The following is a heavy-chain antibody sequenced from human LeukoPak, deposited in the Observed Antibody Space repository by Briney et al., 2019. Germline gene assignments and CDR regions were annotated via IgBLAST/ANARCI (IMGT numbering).Heavy chain of an antibody. CDR1: GYTFTGHY. D-gene: IGHD3-22*01. CDR3: ARDNSFDSSAYYYSSPYFDY. CDR2: INPTSGVT. V-gene: IGHV1-2*02. Sequence: ASVKVSCKASGYTFTGHYMHWVRQAPRQGLEWMGWINPTSGVTNYAQKFQGRVTMTRDTSNSTAYMELSRLGSDDTAVYYCARDNSFDSSAYYYSSPYFDYWGQGTLVTVSS. J-gene: IGHJ4*02.